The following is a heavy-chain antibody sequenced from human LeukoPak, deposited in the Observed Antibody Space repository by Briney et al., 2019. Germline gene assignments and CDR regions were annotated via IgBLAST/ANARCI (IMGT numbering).Heavy chain of an antibody. CDR3: AKVARRPITGTTGAFDI. CDR2: ISGSGGST. CDR1: GFTFSSYA. D-gene: IGHD1-7*01. J-gene: IGHJ3*02. Sequence: GGSLRLSCAASGFTFSSYAMSWVRQAPGKGLEWVSAISGSGGSTYYADSVKSRFTISRDNSKNTLYLQMNSLRAEDTAVYYCAKVARRPITGTTGAFDIWGQGTMVTVSS. V-gene: IGHV3-23*01.